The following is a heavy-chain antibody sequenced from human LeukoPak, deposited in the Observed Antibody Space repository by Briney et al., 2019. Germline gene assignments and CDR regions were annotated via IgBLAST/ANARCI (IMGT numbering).Heavy chain of an antibody. V-gene: IGHV3-48*01. CDR1: GFTFSSYS. J-gene: IGHJ4*02. D-gene: IGHD3-10*01. CDR2: ISSSSSTI. Sequence: GGSLRLSCAASGFTFSSYSMNWVRQAPGKGLEWVSFISSSSSTIYYADSVKGRFTVSRDNSKNTLYLQMNSLRAEDTAVYFCAKELHGSGNYAFDYWGQGTLVTVSS. CDR3: AKELHGSGNYAFDY.